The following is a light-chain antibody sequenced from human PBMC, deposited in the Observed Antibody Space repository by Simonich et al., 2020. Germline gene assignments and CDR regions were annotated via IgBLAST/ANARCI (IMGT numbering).Light chain of an antibody. V-gene: IGKV1-5*03. CDR3: QQYNSYSRT. CDR1: ESISSW. J-gene: IGKJ1*01. CDR2: KAS. Sequence: DIQMTQSPSTLSASVGDRVTITCRASESISSWLAWYQQKPGKAPKLLIYKASRLGSGVPVRCSGSGSGTEFTLTISSLQPDDFATYYCQQYNSYSRTFGQGTKVEIK.